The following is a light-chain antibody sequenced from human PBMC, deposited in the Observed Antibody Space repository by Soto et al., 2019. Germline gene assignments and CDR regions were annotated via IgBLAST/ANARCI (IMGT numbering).Light chain of an antibody. J-gene: IGKJ1*01. V-gene: IGKV3-11*01. CDR1: QSVSSY. CDR3: QQYGSTPWT. CDR2: DSS. Sequence: PATLSLSPGDGATLSCMASQSVSSYLAWYQQKRGQAPRLLIYDSSNRATGIPARFSGSGSGTDFSLIISSLEPEDFAVYYCQQYGSTPWTFGQGTRWIS.